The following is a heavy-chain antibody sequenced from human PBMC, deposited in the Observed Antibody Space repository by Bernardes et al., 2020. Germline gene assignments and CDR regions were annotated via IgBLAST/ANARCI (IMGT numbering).Heavy chain of an antibody. Sequence: GGSLRLSCVASGFTVNSHGMHWVRQVPGKGLEWVAVMWADGRKTHYADSVKGRFTISRDSSKNTVYLEMNRLRDADTGIYHCTRDIGLYSDDFWGQGTLVTVS. J-gene: IGHJ4*02. V-gene: IGHV3-33*01. CDR2: MWADGRKT. CDR1: GFTVNSHG. D-gene: IGHD5-12*01. CDR3: TRDIGLYSDDF.